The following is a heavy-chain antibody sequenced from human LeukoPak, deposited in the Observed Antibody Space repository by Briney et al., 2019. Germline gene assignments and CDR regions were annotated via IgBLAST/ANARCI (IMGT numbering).Heavy chain of an antibody. J-gene: IGHJ6*02. CDR3: ARDTPIVGGNPSGMDV. D-gene: IGHD1-26*01. CDR2: INPNSGGT. CDR1: GYTFTGYY. V-gene: IGHV1-2*02. Sequence: ASVKVSCKASGYTFTGYYMHWVRQAPGQGFEWMGWINPNSGGTNYAQKFQGRVTMTRDTSISTAYMELSRLRSDDTAVYYCARDTPIVGGNPSGMDVWGQGTTVTVSS.